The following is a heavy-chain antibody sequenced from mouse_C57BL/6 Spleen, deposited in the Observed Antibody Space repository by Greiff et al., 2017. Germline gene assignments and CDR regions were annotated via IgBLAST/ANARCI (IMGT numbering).Heavy chain of an antibody. CDR1: GYTFTSYW. D-gene: IGHD1-1*01. CDR3: ARPYYSGSSWYYAMDY. CDR2: IHPNSGST. J-gene: IGHJ4*01. Sequence: VQLQQPGAELVKPGASVKLSCKASGYTFTSYWMHWVKQRPGQGLEWIGMIHPNSGSTNYNEKFKSKATLTVDKSSSTAYMQLSSLTSEDSAVYYCARPYYSGSSWYYAMDYWGQGTSVTVSS. V-gene: IGHV1-64*01.